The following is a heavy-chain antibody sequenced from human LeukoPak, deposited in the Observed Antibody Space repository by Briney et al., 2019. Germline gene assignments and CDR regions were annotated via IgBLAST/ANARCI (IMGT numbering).Heavy chain of an antibody. Sequence: SETLSLTCAVYGGSFSGYYWSWIRQPPGKGLEWIGEINHSGSTNYNPSLKSRVTISVDTSKNQFSLTLNSVTAADTGVYYCARWTTVTRAFDFWGQGTLVTVSS. CDR1: GGSFSGYY. J-gene: IGHJ4*02. D-gene: IGHD4-17*01. CDR3: ARWTTVTRAFDF. CDR2: INHSGST. V-gene: IGHV4-34*01.